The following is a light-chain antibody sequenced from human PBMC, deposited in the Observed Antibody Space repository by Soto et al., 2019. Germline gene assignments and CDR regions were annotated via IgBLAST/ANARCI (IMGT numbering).Light chain of an antibody. CDR1: RYDVGTYNY. CDR3: TSYTSGHPSFYV. Sequence: QSALAQPASVSGSPGQSITISCTGTRYDVGTYNYVSWYQHHPGQAPQLIIYDVGSRTSGVYHRFSGSKSGITAYLAISGLQAEDEADYYCTSYTSGHPSFYVFGTGTKLTVL. J-gene: IGLJ1*01. V-gene: IGLV2-14*03. CDR2: DVG.